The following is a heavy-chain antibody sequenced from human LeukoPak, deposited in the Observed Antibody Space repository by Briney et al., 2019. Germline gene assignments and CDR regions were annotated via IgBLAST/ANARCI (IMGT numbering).Heavy chain of an antibody. CDR1: GYTFTGYY. J-gene: IGHJ4*02. V-gene: IGHV1-2*02. CDR3: ARDKTAVAGTFDY. CDR2: INPNSGGT. Sequence: ASVKVSCKASGYTFTGYYMHWVRQAPGQGLEWMGWINPNSGGTNYAQKFQGRVTMTRDTSISTAYMELSRLRSDDTAAYYCARDKTAVAGTFDYWGQGTLVTVSS. D-gene: IGHD6-19*01.